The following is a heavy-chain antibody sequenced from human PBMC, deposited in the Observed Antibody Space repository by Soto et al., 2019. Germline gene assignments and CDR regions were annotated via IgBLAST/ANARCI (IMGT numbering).Heavy chain of an antibody. V-gene: IGHV1-46*03. J-gene: IGHJ6*02. D-gene: IGHD2-21*01. CDR2: INPSGGTT. CDR1: GYTFTRYY. Sequence: ASVKVSCKASGYTFTRYYIHWVRQGPGQRLEWMGIINPSGGTTTYAQEFQGRVTMTRDTSTSTVSMELSSLRSEDTAVYYCGRGDWNYYYGMDVWGQGTTVTVSS. CDR3: GRGDWNYYYGMDV.